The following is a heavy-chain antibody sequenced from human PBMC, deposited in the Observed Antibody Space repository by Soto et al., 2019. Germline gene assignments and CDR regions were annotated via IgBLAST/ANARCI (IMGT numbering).Heavy chain of an antibody. CDR1: GDSISSSNYY. V-gene: IGHV4-39*01. Sequence: PSETLSLTCSVSGDSISSSNYYWVWIRQPPGKWLEWIGSAHDSGSTYYNPSLKSRVTISIDTSKNRISLKLGSVTGADTALYYCARQGRDRIVRYYHYGMDVWGPGTTVTVSS. J-gene: IGHJ6*01. CDR2: AHDSGST. D-gene: IGHD2-15*01. CDR3: ARQGRDRIVRYYHYGMDV.